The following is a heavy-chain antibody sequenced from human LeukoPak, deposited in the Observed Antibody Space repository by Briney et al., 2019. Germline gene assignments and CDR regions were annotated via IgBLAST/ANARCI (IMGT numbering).Heavy chain of an antibody. D-gene: IGHD6-13*01. J-gene: IGHJ2*01. V-gene: IGHV3-11*01. CDR2: ISSSGYNK. CDR3: ARVGPAAAGRGYWYFDL. Sequence: PGGSLRLSCAASGFTFSDYYMSLLRQAPGKGREWVSYISSSGYNKYYADSVKGRFTISRDNAKNSLYLQMNSLRVDDTAVYYCARVGPAAAGRGYWYFDLWGRGTLVTVSS. CDR1: GFTFSDYY.